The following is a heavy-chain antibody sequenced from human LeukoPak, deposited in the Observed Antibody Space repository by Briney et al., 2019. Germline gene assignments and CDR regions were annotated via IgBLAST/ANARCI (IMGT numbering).Heavy chain of an antibody. CDR2: ITSGSSTI. CDR1: GFTFSLYS. V-gene: IGHV3-48*01. D-gene: IGHD3-16*01. Sequence: GGSLRLSCAASGFTFSLYSMNWVRQAPGKGLEWVSYITSGSSTIYYAESVRGRFTISRDNAKNSLFLQMNSLRAEDTAVYYCARDGGGDYRGQGTLVTVSS. J-gene: IGHJ4*02. CDR3: ARDGGGDY.